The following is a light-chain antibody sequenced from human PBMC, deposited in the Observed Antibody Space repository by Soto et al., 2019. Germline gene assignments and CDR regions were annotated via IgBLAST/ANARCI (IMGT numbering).Light chain of an antibody. CDR2: KGT. J-gene: IGLJ1*01. V-gene: IGLV2-23*01. CDR3: CSSAPESTYV. Sequence: QSALAQPASVSGSPGQSITISCTGTSDDVGAYNSVSWYQQLPHKAPQVIRYKGTQRPSGVSSRFSGSTSGNAASLTISGLQADDEADYFCCSSAPESTYVFGTGTKVTVL. CDR1: SDDVGAYNS.